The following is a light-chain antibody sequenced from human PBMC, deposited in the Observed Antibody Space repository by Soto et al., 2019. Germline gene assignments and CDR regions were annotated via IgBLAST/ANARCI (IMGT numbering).Light chain of an antibody. Sequence: DVRMTQSPSSLSASVGDRVTITCRASQAIANYLAWYQQKPGKVPELLIYDASTLHTEVPSRFSGSASGTEFTLTISSLQPEDVATYYCQKYNSAPLTFGGGTKVEMK. CDR2: DAS. CDR1: QAIANY. J-gene: IGKJ4*01. V-gene: IGKV1-27*01. CDR3: QKYNSAPLT.